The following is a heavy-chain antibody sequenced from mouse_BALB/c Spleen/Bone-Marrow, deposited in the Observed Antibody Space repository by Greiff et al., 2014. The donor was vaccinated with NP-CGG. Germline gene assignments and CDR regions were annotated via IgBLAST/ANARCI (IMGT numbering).Heavy chain of an antibody. V-gene: IGHV5-9-3*01. D-gene: IGHD1-1*01. Sequence: EVNLVESGRGLVKPGGSLKLSCAASGFTFSSYAMSWVRQTPEKRLEWVATISSGGSYTYYADSVKGRFTISRDTAKNTLYLQMSSLRSEDTAIYYCARQDYYGSSPHWYFDVWGAGTTVTVSS. J-gene: IGHJ1*01. CDR2: ISSGGSYT. CDR3: ARQDYYGSSPHWYFDV. CDR1: GFTFSSYA.